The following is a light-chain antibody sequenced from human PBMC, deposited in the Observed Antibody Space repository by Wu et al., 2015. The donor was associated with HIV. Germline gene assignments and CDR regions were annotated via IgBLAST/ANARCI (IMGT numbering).Light chain of an antibody. V-gene: IGKV3-20*01. Sequence: EGVLTQSPVTLSLSPGERATLSCRASQNIRSSNLAWYQQKPGQAPRLFIYGASTRATGIPDRFSGSGSGTDFTLTINRLEPEDFAVYYCQYFDSSMRYTFGQGTKLEIK. CDR2: GAS. J-gene: IGKJ2*01. CDR3: QYFDSSMRYT. CDR1: QNIRSSN.